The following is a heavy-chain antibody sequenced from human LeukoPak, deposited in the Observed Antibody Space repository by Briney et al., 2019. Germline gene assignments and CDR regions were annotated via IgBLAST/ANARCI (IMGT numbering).Heavy chain of an antibody. J-gene: IGHJ5*02. V-gene: IGHV3-21*01. D-gene: IGHD1-1*01. CDR3: ARGNGAPNWFDP. CDR1: GFTFSSYS. Sequence: GGSLRLSCAASGFTFSSYSMNWVRQAPGKGLEWVSSISSSSSYIYYADSVKGRFTISRDNSKNTVDLQMNSLRTEDTAVYYSARGNGAPNWFDPWGQGTLVTVSS. CDR2: ISSSSSYI.